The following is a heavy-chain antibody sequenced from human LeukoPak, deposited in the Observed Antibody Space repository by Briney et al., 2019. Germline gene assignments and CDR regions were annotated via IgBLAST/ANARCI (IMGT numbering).Heavy chain of an antibody. CDR1: GGSFSGYH. J-gene: IGHJ6*03. CDR3: ARGRHDITMIVVVMTSVSYYLDV. D-gene: IGHD3-22*01. V-gene: IGHV4-34*01. CDR2: INPVGST. Sequence: PSETLSLTCAVYGGSFSGYHWTWIRQSPGKGRNWIGVINPVGSTYYNPSLKSRLTISVDTSKNQFSLKLRSVTAADTAVYYCARGRHDITMIVVVMTSVSYYLDVWGKGTTVTVS.